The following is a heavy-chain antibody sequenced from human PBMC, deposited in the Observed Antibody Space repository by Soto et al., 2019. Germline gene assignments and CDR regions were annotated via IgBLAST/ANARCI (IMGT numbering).Heavy chain of an antibody. CDR3: ARDHLSGENAFDI. Sequence: ASVKVSCKASGYTFTSYYMHWVRQAPGQGLEWMGWINPNSGGTNYAQKFQGRVTMTRDTSISTAYMELSRLRSDDTAVYYCARDHLSGENAFDIWGQGTMVTVSS. J-gene: IGHJ3*02. V-gene: IGHV1-2*02. CDR2: INPNSGGT. D-gene: IGHD4-17*01. CDR1: GYTFTSYY.